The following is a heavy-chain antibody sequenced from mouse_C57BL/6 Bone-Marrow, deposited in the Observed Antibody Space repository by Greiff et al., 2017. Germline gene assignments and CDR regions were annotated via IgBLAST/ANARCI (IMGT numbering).Heavy chain of an antibody. D-gene: IGHD4-1*01. CDR3: AREGGLTEGILYAMDY. J-gene: IGHJ4*01. Sequence: QVQLQQSGPELVKPGASVKISCKASGYAFSSSWMNWVKQRPGKGLEWIGRIYPGDGDTNYNGKFKGKATLTADKSSSTAYMQLSSLTSEDSAVYFWAREGGLTEGILYAMDYWGQGTSVTVSS. CDR2: IYPGDGDT. CDR1: GYAFSSSW. V-gene: IGHV1-82*01.